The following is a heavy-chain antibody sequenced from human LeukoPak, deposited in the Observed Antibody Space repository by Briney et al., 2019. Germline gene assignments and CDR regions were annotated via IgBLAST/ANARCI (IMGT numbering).Heavy chain of an antibody. Sequence: GGSLRLSCAAPGFTFSSYAMSWVRQAPGKGLEWVSAISGSGGSTYSAVSVKGRFTISIDNSKNTLYLQMNTLRAEDTAVYYCAKDLYSSGRYYFDYWGQGTLVTVSS. D-gene: IGHD6-19*01. CDR2: ISGSGGST. CDR3: AKDLYSSGRYYFDY. J-gene: IGHJ4*02. V-gene: IGHV3-23*01. CDR1: GFTFSSYA.